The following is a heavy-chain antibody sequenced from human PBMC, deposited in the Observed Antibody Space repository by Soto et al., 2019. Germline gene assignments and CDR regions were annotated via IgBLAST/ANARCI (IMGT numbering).Heavy chain of an antibody. Sequence: HWGSIKLSCEASGFTVCIYGVTLVRQATGKGLEWVSHISSSSSTIYYADSVKGRFTISRDNAKNTLYLQMNSLRAEDTAVYYCVRTSLVVAAATREDYWGQGTLVTVSS. V-gene: IGHV3-48*04. CDR3: VRTSLVVAAATREDY. CDR1: GFTVCIYG. CDR2: ISSSSSTI. D-gene: IGHD2-15*01. J-gene: IGHJ4*02.